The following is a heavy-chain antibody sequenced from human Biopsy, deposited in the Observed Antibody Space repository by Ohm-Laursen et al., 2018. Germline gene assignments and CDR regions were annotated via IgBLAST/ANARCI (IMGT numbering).Heavy chain of an antibody. J-gene: IGHJ4*02. CDR3: ARGMRSSGWPYFDS. Sequence: GTLSLTCTVSGDSVSSGSFYWTWIRQRPGQGLEYIGYIYDRGSTANYNPSLESRVTMSVDMPKNQFSLKLSSVTAADTAIYYCARGMRSSGWPYFDSWGQGTLVTVSS. D-gene: IGHD6-19*01. CDR2: IYDRGSTA. CDR1: GDSVSSGSFY. V-gene: IGHV4-61*01.